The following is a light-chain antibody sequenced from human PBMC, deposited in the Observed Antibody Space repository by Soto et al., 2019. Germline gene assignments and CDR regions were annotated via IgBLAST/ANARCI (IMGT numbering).Light chain of an antibody. CDR3: QHYGSPPYA. CDR1: QSVSSTS. CDR2: GGY. J-gene: IGKJ2*01. V-gene: IGKV3-20*01. Sequence: EIVLTQSPGALSLSPGGRATLSCRASQSVSSTSLAWYQQKPGRAPRLLIYGGYRRATGIPDRFSGSGSGTDFTLTISRLEPEDFAVYYCQHYGSPPYASGQGTKLEIK.